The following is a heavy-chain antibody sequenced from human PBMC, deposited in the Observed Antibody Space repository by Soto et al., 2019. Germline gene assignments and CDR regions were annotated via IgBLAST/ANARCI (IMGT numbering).Heavy chain of an antibody. Sequence: EVQLLESGGGLVQPGGSLRLSCAASGFTFSIFAMSWVRQAPGKGLDWVSTISGRGGNTYYADSVKGRFTISRDNSKNTLNLQMNGLRGEDTAVYYCAKDRGTGDYGVNAVDIWGQGTMVTVSS. J-gene: IGHJ3*02. D-gene: IGHD7-27*01. CDR2: ISGRGGNT. CDR1: GFTFSIFA. V-gene: IGHV3-23*01. CDR3: AKDRGTGDYGVNAVDI.